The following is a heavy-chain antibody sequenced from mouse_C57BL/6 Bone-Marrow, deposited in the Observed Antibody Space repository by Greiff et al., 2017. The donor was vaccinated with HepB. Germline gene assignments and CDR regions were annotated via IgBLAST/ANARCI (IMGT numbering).Heavy chain of an antibody. CDR1: GFTFRDHG. V-gene: IGHV5-15*01. CDR3: ARHGHYYGSSLWFAY. D-gene: IGHD1-1*01. Sequence: EVQLVESGGGLVQPGGSLKLSCAASGFTFRDHGMAWVRQAPRKGPEWVAFISNLAYSIYYADTVTGRFTISRENAKNTLYLEMSSLRSEDTAMYYCARHGHYYGSSLWFAYWGQGTLVTVSA. CDR2: ISNLAYSI. J-gene: IGHJ3*01.